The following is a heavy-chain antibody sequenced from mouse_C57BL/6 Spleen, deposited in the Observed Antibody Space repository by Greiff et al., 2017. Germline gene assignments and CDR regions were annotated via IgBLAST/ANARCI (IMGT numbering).Heavy chain of an antibody. CDR3: ARHWDGAMDY. D-gene: IGHD4-1*01. CDR2: ISNGGGST. J-gene: IGHJ4*01. CDR1: GFTFSDYY. Sequence: EVKLEESGGGLVQPGGSLKLSCAASGFTFSDYYMYWVRQTPEKRLEWVAYISNGGGSTYYPDTVKGRFTISRDNAKNTLYLQMSRLKSEDTAMYYCARHWDGAMDYWGQGTSVTVSS. V-gene: IGHV5-12*01.